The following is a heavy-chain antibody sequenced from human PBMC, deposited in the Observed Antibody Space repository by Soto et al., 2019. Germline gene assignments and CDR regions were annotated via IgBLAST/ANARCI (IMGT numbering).Heavy chain of an antibody. Sequence: GGSLRLSCAASGFTFSSYGMHWVRQAPGKGLEWVAVIWYDGSNKYYADSVKGRFTISRDNSKNTLYLQMNSLRAEDTAVYYCAKVRADDFWSGYYDYWGQGTLVTVSS. CDR1: GFTFSSYG. J-gene: IGHJ4*02. CDR2: IWYDGSNK. CDR3: AKVRADDFWSGYYDY. V-gene: IGHV3-30*02. D-gene: IGHD3-3*01.